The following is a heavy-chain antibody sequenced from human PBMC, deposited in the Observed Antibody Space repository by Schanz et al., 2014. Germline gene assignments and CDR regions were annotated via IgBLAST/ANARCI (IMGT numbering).Heavy chain of an antibody. J-gene: IGHJ4*02. CDR2: ISAYNGNT. CDR3: ARGIGGYGANNYFEY. Sequence: QVQLVQSGAAVKKPGATVKVSCKASGYIFINSGISWVRQAPGQGLEWMGWISAYNGNTKYPQNLQGRVTMTTDTSTSTAYMELSSLRSEDTAVYSCARGIGGYGANNYFEYWGQGTLVTVSS. V-gene: IGHV1-18*01. D-gene: IGHD5-12*01. CDR1: GYIFINSG.